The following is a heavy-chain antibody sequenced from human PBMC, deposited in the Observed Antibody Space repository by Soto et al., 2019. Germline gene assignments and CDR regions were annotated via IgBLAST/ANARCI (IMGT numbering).Heavy chain of an antibody. J-gene: IGHJ6*03. V-gene: IGHV4-39*01. Sequence: SETLSLTCTVSGGSISSSSYYWGWIRQPPGKGLEWIGSIYYSGSTYYNPSLKSRVTISVDTSKNQFSLKLSSVTAADTAVYYCASGLGGGSGSDYYYYYYMDVWGKGTTVTVSS. CDR2: IYYSGST. CDR3: ASGLGGGSGSDYYYYYYMDV. D-gene: IGHD3-10*01. CDR1: GGSISSSSYY.